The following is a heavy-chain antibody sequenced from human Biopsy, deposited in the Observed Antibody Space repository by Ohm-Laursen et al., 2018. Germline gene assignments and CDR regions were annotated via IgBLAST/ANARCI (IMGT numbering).Heavy chain of an antibody. D-gene: IGHD4-23*01. CDR1: GGPFTGHY. J-gene: IGHJ1*01. CDR3: ARGSNEYGGLYFPH. Sequence: GTLSLTCTVSGGPFTGHYWTWIRQPPGKGLEWIGHISHTGYTSYKSSLKSRVPISLDTSRKHFSLRLTSLAAADTAVYYCARGSNEYGGLYFPHWGQGTLVTVSS. V-gene: IGHV4-59*11. CDR2: ISHTGYT.